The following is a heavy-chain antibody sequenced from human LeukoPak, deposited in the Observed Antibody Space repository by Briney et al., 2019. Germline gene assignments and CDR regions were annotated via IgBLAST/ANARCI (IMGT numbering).Heavy chain of an antibody. D-gene: IGHD6-13*01. V-gene: IGHV3-23*01. CDR1: RFTFSSYA. J-gene: IGHJ6*02. CDR3: AKDGQQLVNYYGLDV. CDR2: ISGTGGTT. Sequence: GGSLRLSCAASRFTFSSYAMSWVRQAPGKGLQWVSAISGTGGTTYYADSVKGRFTISRDNSRNTLYLQMNSLRAEDTALYYCAKDGQQLVNYYGLDVWGQGTTVTVSS.